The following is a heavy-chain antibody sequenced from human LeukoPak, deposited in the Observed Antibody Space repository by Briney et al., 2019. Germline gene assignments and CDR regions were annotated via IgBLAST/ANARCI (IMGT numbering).Heavy chain of an antibody. CDR3: ARESGGPFDY. CDR2: IYYSGST. V-gene: IGHV4-59*01. CDR1: GGSISGWY. Sequence: SETLSLTCTVSGGSISGWYWSWIRQPPGKGLEWIGYIYYSGSTNYNPSLKSRVTISVDTSKNQFSLKLSSVTAADTAVYYCARESGGPFDYWGQGTLVTVSS. D-gene: IGHD6-19*01. J-gene: IGHJ4*02.